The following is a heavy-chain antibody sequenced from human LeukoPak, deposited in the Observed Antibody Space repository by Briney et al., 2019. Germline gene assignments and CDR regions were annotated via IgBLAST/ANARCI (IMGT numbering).Heavy chain of an antibody. CDR1: GYTFTGYH. Sequence: GASVKVSCKASGYTFTGYHMHWVRQAPGQGLEWMGWINPNSGGTNYAQKFQGRVTMTRDTSISTAYMELSRLRSDDTAVYYCARGVMVTVLPHYYYYMDVCGNGTTVTVSS. D-gene: IGHD2-21*02. J-gene: IGHJ6*03. CDR2: INPNSGGT. CDR3: ARGVMVTVLPHYYYYMDV. V-gene: IGHV1-2*02.